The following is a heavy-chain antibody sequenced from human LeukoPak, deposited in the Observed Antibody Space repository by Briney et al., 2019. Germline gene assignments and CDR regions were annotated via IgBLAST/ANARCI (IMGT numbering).Heavy chain of an antibody. D-gene: IGHD3-22*01. CDR3: VRDMGYYDKV. CDR2: INSDGSST. Sequence: PGXXLXLSCAASGFTFSTYWMHWVRQAPGKGVGWVSRINSDGSSTKYADSVKGRFTISRDHAKNTLYLQMNSLRAEDTAVYYCVRDMGYYDKVWGQGTLVTVSS. J-gene: IGHJ4*02. V-gene: IGHV3-74*01. CDR1: GFTFSTYW.